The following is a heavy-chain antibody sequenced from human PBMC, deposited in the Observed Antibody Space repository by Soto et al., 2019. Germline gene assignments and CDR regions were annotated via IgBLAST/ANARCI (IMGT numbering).Heavy chain of an antibody. J-gene: IGHJ4*02. D-gene: IGHD2-15*01. CDR2: IYYGGTT. Sequence: LSLTFDVSVXPMTGGYYWGWIRQSPGKGLEWIGSIYYGGTTYYNPSLRSRLAISIDTSKNQFSLRLSSVTAADTALYYCARGWYYFDVWGQGSLVTVSS. CDR3: ARGWYYFDV. CDR1: VXPMTGGYY. V-gene: IGHV4-38-2*01.